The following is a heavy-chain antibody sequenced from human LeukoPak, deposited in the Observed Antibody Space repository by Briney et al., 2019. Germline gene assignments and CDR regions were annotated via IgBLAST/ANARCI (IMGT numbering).Heavy chain of an antibody. CDR3: TTWELLRANAFDI. D-gene: IGHD1-26*01. Sequence: GGSLRLSCAASGFTFSNAWMSWVRQAPGKGLEWVGRIKSKTDGGTTDYAAPVKGRFTISRDDSKNTLYLQINSLKTEDTAVYYCTTWELLRANAFDIWGQGTMVTVSS. V-gene: IGHV3-15*01. CDR1: GFTFSNAW. CDR2: IKSKTDGGTT. J-gene: IGHJ3*02.